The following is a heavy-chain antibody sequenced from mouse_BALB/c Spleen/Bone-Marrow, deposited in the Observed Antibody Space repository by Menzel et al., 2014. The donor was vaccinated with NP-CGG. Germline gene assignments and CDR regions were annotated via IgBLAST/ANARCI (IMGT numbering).Heavy chain of an antibody. CDR2: INTYTGEP. J-gene: IGHJ2*01. CDR1: GYTFTDFV. Sequence: VESGPELKKPGDPVKISCKASGYTFTDFVMNWVKLAPGKGLKWMGWINTYTGEPTYADDFKGRSAFSLETSARTAFLQINNLKNEDMATYLCAGWGGPHFDYWGQGTTLTVSS. CDR3: AGWGGPHFDY. V-gene: IGHV9-1*02.